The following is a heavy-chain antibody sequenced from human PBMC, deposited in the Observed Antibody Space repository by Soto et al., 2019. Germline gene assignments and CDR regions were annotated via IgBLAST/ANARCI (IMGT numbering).Heavy chain of an antibody. J-gene: IGHJ3*02. CDR3: ARPYCGGGSCSDPDAFDI. CDR2: INHSGST. CDR1: GGSLSGYY. D-gene: IGHD2-15*01. Sequence: SETLSLTCAGYGGSLSGYYWSWIRQPPGKGLEWIGEINHSGSTNYNPSLKSRVTISVDTSKNQFSLNLSSVTAADTAVYYCARPYCGGGSCSDPDAFDIWGQGTMVTVSS. V-gene: IGHV4-34*01.